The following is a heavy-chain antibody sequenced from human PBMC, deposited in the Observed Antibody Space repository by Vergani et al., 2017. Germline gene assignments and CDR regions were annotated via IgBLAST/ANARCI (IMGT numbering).Heavy chain of an antibody. D-gene: IGHD5-12*01. Sequence: EVQLLESGGGLVQPGGSLRLSCAASGFTFSSYAMSWVRQAPGKGLEWVSAISGSGGSTYYADTGKGRFNLSRDNSKNTLYLQMNSLRAEDTAVYYCARLDSGYEGSYFDYWGQGTLVTVSS. CDR2: ISGSGGST. V-gene: IGHV3-23*01. CDR1: GFTFSSYA. J-gene: IGHJ4*02. CDR3: ARLDSGYEGSYFDY.